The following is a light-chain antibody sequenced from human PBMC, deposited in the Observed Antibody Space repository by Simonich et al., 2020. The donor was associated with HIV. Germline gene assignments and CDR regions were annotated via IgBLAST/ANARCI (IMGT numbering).Light chain of an antibody. V-gene: IGLV2-11*01. J-gene: IGLJ3*02. CDR1: RSDVGGYNY. CDR2: EVN. Sequence: QSALTQPRSVSGSPGQSVTISCTGTRSDVGGYNYVTWYQQHPDKAPKLLIYEVNKRPSGVPERFSGSKSGNTASLTISGLQSEDEADYYCCSYAGSYTWLFGGGTKLTVL. CDR3: CSYAGSYTWL.